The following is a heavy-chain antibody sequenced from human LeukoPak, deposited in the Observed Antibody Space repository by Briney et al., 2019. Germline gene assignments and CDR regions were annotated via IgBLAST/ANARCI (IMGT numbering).Heavy chain of an antibody. CDR2: INHSGST. CDR1: GGSFSGYY. Sequence: SETLSLTCAVYGGSFSGYYGSWIRQPPGKGLEWIGEINHSGSTNYNPSLKSRVTISVDTSKNQFSLKLSSVTAADTAVYYCARDFDCGGDCYSLGGYFDYWGQGTLVTVSS. J-gene: IGHJ4*02. D-gene: IGHD2-21*02. CDR3: ARDFDCGGDCYSLGGYFDY. V-gene: IGHV4-34*01.